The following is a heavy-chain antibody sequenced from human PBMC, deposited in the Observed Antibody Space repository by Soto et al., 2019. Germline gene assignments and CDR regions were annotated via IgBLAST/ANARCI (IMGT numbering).Heavy chain of an antibody. D-gene: IGHD2-21*01. J-gene: IGHJ5*02. V-gene: IGHV4-31*03. CDR1: ADSISRGGYY. Sequence: QVQLQESGPGLVKPSQTLSLTCTVSADSISRGGYYWNWIRQHPRKGLGWIGYIYHSGSTNYTPSLKSRVSISVNRSKNQLSAALSTVIAADTAISSRAREGAAAYGIGWSDPWGQGILFTVS. CDR3: AREGAAAYGIGWSDP. CDR2: IYHSGST.